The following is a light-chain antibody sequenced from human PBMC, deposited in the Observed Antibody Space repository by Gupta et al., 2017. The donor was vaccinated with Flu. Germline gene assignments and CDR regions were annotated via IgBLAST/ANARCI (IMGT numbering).Light chain of an antibody. CDR2: GAS. V-gene: IGKV3-11*01. J-gene: IGKJ2*02. CDR3: QQRDNWPPPGT. CDR1: QSVDSY. Sequence: EIVLTQSPDTLSLSPGERATLSCRASQSVDSYLAWYQKKPGQAPRLLIYGASNRATGIPARFSGSGSGTDFTLTISSLEPEDFAVYFCQQRDNWPPPGTFGQGTKLEI.